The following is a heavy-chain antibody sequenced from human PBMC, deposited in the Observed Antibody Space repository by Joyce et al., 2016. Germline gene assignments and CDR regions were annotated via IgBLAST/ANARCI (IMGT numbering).Heavy chain of an antibody. Sequence: QVQLVQSGAEVKKPGSSVKVSCKASGGTFSSFCISWVRQAPGQGLEWRGRIMPSLEIANYAQKFQGRVKITADKSTATVYMELNRLTSDDTAVYFCARLDPRTTETTSAIGGYYGMDVWGQGTTVSVSS. CDR2: IMPSLEIA. D-gene: IGHD3-16*01. V-gene: IGHV1-69*04. CDR1: GGTFSSFC. J-gene: IGHJ6*02. CDR3: ARLDPRTTETTSAIGGYYGMDV.